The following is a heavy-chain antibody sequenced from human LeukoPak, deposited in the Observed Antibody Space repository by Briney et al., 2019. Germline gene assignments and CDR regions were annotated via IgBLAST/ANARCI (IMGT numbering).Heavy chain of an antibody. CDR3: ARGGRHTVTTIVCDHFDY. V-gene: IGHV3-7*01. CDR2: IKQDGSDK. D-gene: IGHD4-17*01. J-gene: IGHJ4*02. CDR1: GFTFSDYW. Sequence: PGGSLRLSCGVSGFTFSDYWMSWVRQAPGKGPEWVASIKQDGSDKYYVDPVKGRFTISRDNAKKSQYLQMSSLRVEDTAVYYCARGGRHTVTTIVCDHFDYWGQGTLVTVSS.